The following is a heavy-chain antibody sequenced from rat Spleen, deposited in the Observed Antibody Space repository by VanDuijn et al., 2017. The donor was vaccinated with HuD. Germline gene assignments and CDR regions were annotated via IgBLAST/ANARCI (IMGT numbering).Heavy chain of an antibody. CDR2: VSYDGRST. V-gene: IGHV5-29*01. CDR1: GFTFSNYG. Sequence: EVQLVESGGGLVQPGRSMKLSCAASGFTFSNYGMAWVRQAPTKGLEWVATVSYDGRSTYYRDSVKGRFTISRDNAKNTQYLQMDSLRSEDTATYYCALREGFTYWGQGTLVTVSS. CDR3: ALREGFTY. D-gene: IGHD3-7*01. J-gene: IGHJ3*01.